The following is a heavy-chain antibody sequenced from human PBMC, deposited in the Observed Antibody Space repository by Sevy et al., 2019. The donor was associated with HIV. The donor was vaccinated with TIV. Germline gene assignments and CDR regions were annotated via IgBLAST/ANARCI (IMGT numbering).Heavy chain of an antibody. Sequence: GGSLRLSCAASGFTFSSYSMNWVRQAPGKGLEWVSYISSSSSTIYYADSVKGRFTISRDNAKNSLYLQMNSLRDEDTAVYYCARDSLPYDFWSGYYYYYYYGMDVWRQGTTVTVSS. D-gene: IGHD3-3*01. J-gene: IGHJ6*02. CDR3: ARDSLPYDFWSGYYYYYYYGMDV. V-gene: IGHV3-48*02. CDR1: GFTFSSYS. CDR2: ISSSSSTI.